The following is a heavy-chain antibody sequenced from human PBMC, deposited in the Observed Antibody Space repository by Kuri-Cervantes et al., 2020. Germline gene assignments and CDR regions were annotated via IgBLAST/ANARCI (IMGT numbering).Heavy chain of an antibody. J-gene: IGHJ5*02. CDR2: TYYRPKWYN. CDR1: GDSVPSNSAA. Sequence: SLAISGDSVPSNSAAWNWTRQSPSRGLEWLGRTYYRPKWYNDYAVSVRSRITVNPDTLKNQFSLQLNSVTPEDTAVYYCASGRSNWFDPWGQGTLVTVSS. V-gene: IGHV6-1*01. CDR3: ASGRSNWFDP.